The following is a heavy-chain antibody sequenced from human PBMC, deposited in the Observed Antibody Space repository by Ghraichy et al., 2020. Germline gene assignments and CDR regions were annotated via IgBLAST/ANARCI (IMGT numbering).Heavy chain of an antibody. Sequence: GGSLRLSCSASGFTFSSYAMHWVRQAPGKGLEYVLAISSNGGSTYYADSVKGRFTISRDNSKNTLYLQMSSLRAEDTAVYYCVKAGEGYGDYGGFLTFYYYGMDVWGQGTTVTVSS. J-gene: IGHJ6*02. CDR3: VKAGEGYGDYGGFLTFYYYGMDV. CDR2: ISSNGGST. V-gene: IGHV3-64D*06. D-gene: IGHD4-17*01. CDR1: GFTFSSYA.